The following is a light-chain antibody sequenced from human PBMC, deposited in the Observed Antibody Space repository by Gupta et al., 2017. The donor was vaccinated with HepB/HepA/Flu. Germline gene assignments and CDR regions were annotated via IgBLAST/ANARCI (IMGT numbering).Light chain of an antibody. CDR1: QNVSSSY. CDR3: KQYGSSRPLT. Sequence: EIVFTQSPGTLSLSPGERATLTSSASQNVSSSYLPWYQQKPGQAPRLLICAASSSVTRIPGRFSGSGSGTYLPLTISRLELKDFAVYYCKQYGSSRPLTFGGGTKVEIK. V-gene: IGKV3-20*01. CDR2: AAS. J-gene: IGKJ4*01.